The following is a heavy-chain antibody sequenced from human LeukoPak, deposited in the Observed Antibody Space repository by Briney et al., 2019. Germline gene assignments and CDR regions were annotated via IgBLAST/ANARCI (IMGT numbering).Heavy chain of an antibody. CDR1: GGSISSYY. D-gene: IGHD6-6*01. V-gene: IGHV4-4*07. Sequence: SETLSLTCTVSGGSISSYYWSWIRQPAGKGPEWIGRIYTSGSTNYNPSLKSRVTMSVDTSKNQFSLKLSSVTAADTAVYYCARDLASSSSHYYYYYMDVWGKGTTVTVSS. J-gene: IGHJ6*03. CDR3: ARDLASSSSHYYYYYMDV. CDR2: IYTSGST.